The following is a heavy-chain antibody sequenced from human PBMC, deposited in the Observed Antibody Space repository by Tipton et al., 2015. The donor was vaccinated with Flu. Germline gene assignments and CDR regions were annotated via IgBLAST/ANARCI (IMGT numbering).Heavy chain of an antibody. V-gene: IGHV4-34*01. J-gene: IGHJ5*02. Sequence: TLSLTCTVSGGSISSYYWSWIRQPPGKGLEWIGEINHSGSTNYNPSLKSRVTISVDTSKNQFSLKLSSVTAADTAVYYCARVLLSYYGSGKDNWFDPWGQGTLVTVSS. CDR1: GGSISSYY. D-gene: IGHD3-10*01. CDR2: INHSGST. CDR3: ARVLLSYYGSGKDNWFDP.